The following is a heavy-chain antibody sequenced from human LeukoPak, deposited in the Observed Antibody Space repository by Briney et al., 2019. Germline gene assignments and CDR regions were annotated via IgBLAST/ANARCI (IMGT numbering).Heavy chain of an antibody. CDR3: ARGRSRVTIFGVALNWLDS. V-gene: IGHV4-34*01. CDR1: GGSFSNYD. D-gene: IGHD3-3*01. CDR2: IHHSGRT. J-gene: IGHJ5*01. Sequence: SETLSLTCAVYGGSFSNYDWTWIRQPPGKGLEWIGEIHHSGRTNYNPSLKSRITISADPSKKQFSLRLSSVTAADTAVYYCARGRSRVTIFGVALNWLDSWGQGNLVTVSS.